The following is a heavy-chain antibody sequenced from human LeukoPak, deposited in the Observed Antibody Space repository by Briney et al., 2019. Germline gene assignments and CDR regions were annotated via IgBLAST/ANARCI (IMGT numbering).Heavy chain of an antibody. J-gene: IGHJ4*02. D-gene: IGHD6-13*01. Sequence: PGGSLRLSCAASGLTFSDYYMSWIRQAPVKGLEWVSYISSSGSTIYYADSVKGRFTISRDNAKNSLYLQMNSLRAEDTAVYYCAREGYSRSWYLDYWGQGTLVTVSS. CDR3: AREGYSRSWYLDY. V-gene: IGHV3-11*01. CDR1: GLTFSDYY. CDR2: ISSSGSTI.